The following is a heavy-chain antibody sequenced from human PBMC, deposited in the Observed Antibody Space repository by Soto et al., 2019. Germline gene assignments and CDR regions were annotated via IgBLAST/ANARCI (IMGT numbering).Heavy chain of an antibody. CDR1: GYTFTGYY. Sequence: ASVKVSCKASGYTFTGYYMHWVRQAPGQGLEWMGWINPNSGGTNYAQKFQGWVTMTRDTSISTAYMELSRLRSDDTAVYYCARGIRIAAARKCWIDPGDQGTLITVSS. CDR3: ARGIRIAAARKCWIDP. CDR2: INPNSGGT. V-gene: IGHV1-2*04. D-gene: IGHD6-13*01. J-gene: IGHJ5*02.